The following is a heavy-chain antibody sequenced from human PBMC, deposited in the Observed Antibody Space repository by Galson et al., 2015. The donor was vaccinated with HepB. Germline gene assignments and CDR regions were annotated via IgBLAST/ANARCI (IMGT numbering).Heavy chain of an antibody. V-gene: IGHV4-39*01. J-gene: IGHJ3*02. CDR2: IYYSGST. Sequence: SETLSLTCTVSGGSISSSSYYWGWIRQPPGKGLEWIGGIYYSGSTYYNPSLKSRVTISVDTSKNQFSLKLSSVTAADTAVYYCARHSRQDGAFDIWGQGTMVTVSS. CDR1: GGSISSSSYY. CDR3: ARHSRQDGAFDI.